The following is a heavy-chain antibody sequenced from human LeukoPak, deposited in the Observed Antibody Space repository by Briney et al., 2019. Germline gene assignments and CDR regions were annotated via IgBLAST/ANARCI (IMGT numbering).Heavy chain of an antibody. CDR1: GFTFSNYW. J-gene: IGHJ4*02. V-gene: IGHV3-7*03. CDR2: IKQDGNEK. Sequence: GGSLRLSCAASGFTFSNYWMTWVRQGPGKGLEWVANIKQDGNEKYYVDSVKGRFTISRDNAKNSLYLQMNSLRAEDTAVYYCARDLFDYWGQGTLVTVSS. CDR3: ARDLFDY.